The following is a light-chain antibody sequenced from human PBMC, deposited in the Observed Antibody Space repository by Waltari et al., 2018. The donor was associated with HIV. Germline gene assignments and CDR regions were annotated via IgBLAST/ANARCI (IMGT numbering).Light chain of an antibody. V-gene: IGKV1-39*01. J-gene: IGKJ1*01. CDR1: QTIRSN. Sequence: DIQMPQSLPFLSAPVGDRFTITCRASQTIRSNVNWYQQKPGKAPKLLIYAASSWQIRVPSRFSGSGSGTDFTLTITSLQPEDFAIYHCHQSYSNPPTFGQGTKVEIK. CDR3: HQSYSNPPT. CDR2: AAS.